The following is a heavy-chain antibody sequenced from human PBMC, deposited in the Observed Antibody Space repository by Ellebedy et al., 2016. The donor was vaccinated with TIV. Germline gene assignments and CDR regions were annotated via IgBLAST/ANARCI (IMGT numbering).Heavy chain of an antibody. V-gene: IGHV5-51*01. CDR3: ARIGYCSGGSCSMGAFDI. CDR1: GYSFTPYW. D-gene: IGHD2-15*01. CDR2: IYPGDSGT. Sequence: PGGSLRLSCKGSGYSFTPYWIGWVRQMPGKGLEWMGTIYPGDSGTRYGPSFQGQVTISGDKFIGTAYLQWSSLKASDTAMYYCARIGYCSGGSCSMGAFDIWGQGTMVTVSS. J-gene: IGHJ3*02.